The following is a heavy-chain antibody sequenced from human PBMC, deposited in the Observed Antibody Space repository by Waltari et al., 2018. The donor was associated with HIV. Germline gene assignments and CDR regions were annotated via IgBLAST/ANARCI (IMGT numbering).Heavy chain of an antibody. J-gene: IGHJ4*02. Sequence: QVQLQESGPGLVKPSDTLSLTCAVSDFSISSGHYWGWIRQSPGKGLEWIGSVFHSGSTFYKPSFKSRVSISVDTSKNQFSLKLTSVTAADTAVYYCVRQPAPDSTWFQIYFDYWGQGTVVTVSS. CDR2: VFHSGST. V-gene: IGHV4-38-2*01. CDR3: VRQPAPDSTWFQIYFDY. CDR1: DFSISSGHY. D-gene: IGHD6-13*01.